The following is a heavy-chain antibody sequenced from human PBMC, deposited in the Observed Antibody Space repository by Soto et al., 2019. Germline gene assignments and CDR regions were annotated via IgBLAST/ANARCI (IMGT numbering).Heavy chain of an antibody. CDR2: IYYSGST. Sequence: SETLSLTCTVSGGSISSGDYYWNWIRQPPGKGLEWIGFIYYSGSTYYNPSLKSRITISVDTSKNQFSLKLSSVTAADTAVYFCAREPYDYDRSGHFDYWGQGTLVTVSS. D-gene: IGHD3-22*01. CDR3: AREPYDYDRSGHFDY. J-gene: IGHJ4*02. CDR1: GGSISSGDYY. V-gene: IGHV4-30-4*01.